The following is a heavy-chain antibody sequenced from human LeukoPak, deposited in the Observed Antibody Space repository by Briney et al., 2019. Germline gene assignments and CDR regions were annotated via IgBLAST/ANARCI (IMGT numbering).Heavy chain of an antibody. CDR1: GGSISSSSYY. V-gene: IGHV4-39*01. J-gene: IGHJ4*02. CDR2: IYYSGST. CDR3: ARSPKLISSPLFAY. Sequence: SETLSLXCTVSGGSISSSSYYWGWIRQPPGKGLEWIGSIYYSGSTYYNPSLKSRVTISVDTSKNQFSLKLSSVTAADTAVYYCARSPKLISSPLFAYWGQGTLVTVSS. D-gene: IGHD3-3*02.